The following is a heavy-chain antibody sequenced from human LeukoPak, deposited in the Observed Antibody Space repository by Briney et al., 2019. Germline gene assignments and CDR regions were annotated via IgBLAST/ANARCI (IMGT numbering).Heavy chain of an antibody. Sequence: ASVKVSCKASGGTFSSYAISWVRQAPGQGLEWKGGIIPIFGTANYAQKFQGRVTITTDESTSTAYMELSSLRSEDTAVYYCARNEETGTHDYYYYYMDVWGKGTTVTVSS. CDR1: GGTFSSYA. D-gene: IGHD1-7*01. CDR2: IIPIFGTA. J-gene: IGHJ6*03. CDR3: ARNEETGTHDYYYYYMDV. V-gene: IGHV1-69*05.